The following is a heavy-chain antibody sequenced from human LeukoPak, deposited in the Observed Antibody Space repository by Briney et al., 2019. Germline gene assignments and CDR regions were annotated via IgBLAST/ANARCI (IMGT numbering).Heavy chain of an antibody. J-gene: IGHJ4*02. CDR1: GFTFSSYS. CDR3: ARDRPGYSSSWYSDY. CDR2: ISSSSTI. D-gene: IGHD6-13*01. V-gene: IGHV3-48*02. Sequence: GGSLRLSCAASGFTFSSYSMNWVRQAPGKGLEWASYISSSSTIYYADSVKGRFTISRDNAKNSLYLQMNSLRDEDTAVYYCARDRPGYSSSWYSDYWGQGTLVTVSS.